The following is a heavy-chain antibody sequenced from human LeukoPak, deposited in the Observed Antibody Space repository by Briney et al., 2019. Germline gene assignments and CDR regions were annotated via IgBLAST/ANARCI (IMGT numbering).Heavy chain of an antibody. D-gene: IGHD1-26*01. CDR1: GGSISSSRYY. V-gene: IGHV4-39*07. CDR3: ARDPDRYSGSYYFDY. Sequence: SETLSLTCTVSGGSISSSRYYWGWIRQPPGKGLEWIGSIYYSGSTYYNPSLKSRVTISVDTSKNQFSLKLSSVTAADTAVYYCARDPDRYSGSYYFDYWGQGTLVTVSS. CDR2: IYYSGST. J-gene: IGHJ4*02.